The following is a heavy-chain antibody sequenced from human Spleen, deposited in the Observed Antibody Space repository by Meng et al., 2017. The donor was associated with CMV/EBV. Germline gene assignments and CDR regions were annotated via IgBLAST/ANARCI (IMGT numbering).Heavy chain of an antibody. CDR2: ISSTSTYI. V-gene: IGHV3-21*04. J-gene: IGHJ6*02. Sequence: GGSLRLSCAASGFTFSSYEMNWVRQAPGKGLEWVSFISSTSTYIYYADSVEGRFTISRDNAKNSLHLQMDSLRAEDTAVYYCVRDWRMVWGQGTTVTVSS. CDR3: VRDWRMV. CDR1: GFTFSSYE.